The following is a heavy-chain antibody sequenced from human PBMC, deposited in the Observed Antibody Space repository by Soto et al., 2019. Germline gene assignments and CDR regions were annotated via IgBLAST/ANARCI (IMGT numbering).Heavy chain of an antibody. V-gene: IGHV3-15*01. J-gene: IGHJ4*02. CDR3: TPYYYGSGSSYNVYFDY. CDR2: IKSKTDGGTT. D-gene: IGHD3-10*01. CDR1: GFTCTNAW. Sequence: PGGSLRLSCAASGFTCTNAWMSWVHQARGEGLEWFGSIKSKTDGGTTDYAAPVKGRFTISRDDSKNTLYLQMNSRNTEDTAVYYCTPYYYGSGSSYNVYFDYWGQGT.